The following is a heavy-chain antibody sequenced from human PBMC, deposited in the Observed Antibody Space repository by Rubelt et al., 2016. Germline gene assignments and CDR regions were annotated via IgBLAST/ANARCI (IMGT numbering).Heavy chain of an antibody. J-gene: IGHJ4*02. V-gene: IGHV4-39*01. CDR3: ARHPTALDIYYFDY. Sequence: QLQLQESGPGLVKPSETLSLTCTVSGASISSRSYFWGWIRQPPGKGLEWIGSTQYSGSTYYNALLKSRATISVDTSKNQFSLKLSAVTAADTAVYYCARHPTALDIYYFDYWGQGTLVTVSS. CDR2: TQYSGST. D-gene: IGHD5-18*01. CDR1: GASISSRSYF.